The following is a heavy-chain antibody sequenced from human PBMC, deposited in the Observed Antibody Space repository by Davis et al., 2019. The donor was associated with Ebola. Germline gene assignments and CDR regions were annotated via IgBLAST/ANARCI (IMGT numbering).Heavy chain of an antibody. CDR1: GFTFSSYA. V-gene: IGHV3-23*01. D-gene: IGHD5-18*01. J-gene: IGHJ3*02. CDR3: AKDLHSYGYESGSFDI. CDR2: ISGSGSNT. Sequence: GESLKISCAASGFTFSSYAMNWVRQAPGKGLEWVSAISGSGSNTYYADSVKGRFTISRDHSKNTLYLQMNSLRAEDTAVYYCAKDLHSYGYESGSFDIWGQGTMVTVPS.